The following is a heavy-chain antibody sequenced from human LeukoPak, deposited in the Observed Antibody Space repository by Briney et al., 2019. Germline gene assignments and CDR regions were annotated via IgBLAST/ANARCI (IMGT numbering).Heavy chain of an antibody. CDR1: GYTFTSYY. CDR3: ATEGKMVRGVYTDY. Sequence: ASVKVSCKASGYTFTSYYMHWVRQAPGQGLEWMGIINPSGGSTSYAQKFQGRVTMTADTSTDTAYMELSSLRSEDTAVYYCATEGKMVRGVYTDYWGQGTLVTVSP. D-gene: IGHD3-10*01. CDR2: INPSGGST. J-gene: IGHJ4*02. V-gene: IGHV1-46*01.